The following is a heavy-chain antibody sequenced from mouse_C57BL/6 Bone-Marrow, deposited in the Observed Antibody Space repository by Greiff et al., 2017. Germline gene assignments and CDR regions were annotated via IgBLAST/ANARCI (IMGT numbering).Heavy chain of an antibody. J-gene: IGHJ1*03. CDR1: GYTFTSYW. V-gene: IGHV1-69*01. CDR2: IDPSDSYT. CDR3: ARGFGSKAWYFDV. Sequence: QVQLQQPGAELVMPGASVKLSCKASGYTFTSYWMHWVKQRPGQGLEWIGEIDPSDSYTNYNQKFKGKSTLTVDKSSSTAYMQLSSLTSEDSAVYYCARGFGSKAWYFDVWGKGTTVTVSS. D-gene: IGHD1-1*01.